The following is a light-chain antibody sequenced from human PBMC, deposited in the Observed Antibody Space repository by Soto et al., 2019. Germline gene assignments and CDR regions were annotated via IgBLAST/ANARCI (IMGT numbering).Light chain of an antibody. CDR3: HQYENWPQT. V-gene: IGKV3-15*01. Sequence: EIVMTQSPATLSVSSGERATLSCRASQSISSNLAWYQQKLGQAPRLLIYRASTRATGIPARFSGSGSGTEFTLTISSLQSEDFALYYCHQYENWPQTFGQGTKVEI. CDR2: RAS. CDR1: QSISSN. J-gene: IGKJ1*01.